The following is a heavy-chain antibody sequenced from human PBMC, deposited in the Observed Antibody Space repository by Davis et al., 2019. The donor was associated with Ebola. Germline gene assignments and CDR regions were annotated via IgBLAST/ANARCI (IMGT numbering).Heavy chain of an antibody. Sequence: GESLKISCAASGFAFSTYALTWVRQAPGKGLEWVSAISGSGGSTYYADSVKGRFTISRDNSKNTLYLQMNSLRAEDTAVYYCAKDLGYYGSGSYLLSYWGQGTLVTVSS. D-gene: IGHD3-10*01. CDR1: GFAFSTYA. V-gene: IGHV3-23*01. CDR3: AKDLGYYGSGSYLLSY. CDR2: ISGSGGST. J-gene: IGHJ4*02.